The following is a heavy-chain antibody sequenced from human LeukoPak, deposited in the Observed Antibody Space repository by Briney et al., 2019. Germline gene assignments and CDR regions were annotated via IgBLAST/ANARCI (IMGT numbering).Heavy chain of an antibody. J-gene: IGHJ4*02. V-gene: IGHV4-34*01. CDR3: ARGFKGSGSYYNSPYFDY. D-gene: IGHD3-10*01. Sequence: PSETLSLTCAVYGGSFSGYYWSWIRRPPGKGLEWIGEINHSGSTNYNPSLKSRVTISVDTSKNQFSLKLSSVTAADTAVYYCARGFKGSGSYYNSPYFDYWGQGTLVTVSS. CDR2: INHSGST. CDR1: GGSFSGYY.